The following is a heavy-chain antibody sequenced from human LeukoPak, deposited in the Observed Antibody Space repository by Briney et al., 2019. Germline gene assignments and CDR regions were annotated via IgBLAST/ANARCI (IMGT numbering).Heavy chain of an antibody. J-gene: IGHJ3*02. V-gene: IGHV1-2*02. D-gene: IGHD2-2*01. CDR3: ASCGSTSCLAHDAFDI. Sequence: YTFSGXYXXWXRQAPXQGXXXXXXIXXNSGRTNYAKKLQGRVTMTRETYISTAYMEMSRLRSDDTAVYYCASCGSTSCLAHDAFDIWGQGTMVTVSS. CDR2: IXXNSGRT. CDR1: YTFSGXY.